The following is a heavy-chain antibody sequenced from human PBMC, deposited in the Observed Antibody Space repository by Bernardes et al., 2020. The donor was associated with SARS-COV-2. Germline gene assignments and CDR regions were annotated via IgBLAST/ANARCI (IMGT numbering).Heavy chain of an antibody. CDR3: ARRRGARYSSGWYHYYYGMDV. CDR2: IYPGDSDT. Sequence: GASLKISCKGSGYSFTSYWIGWVRQMPGKGLEWMGIIYPGDSDTRYSPSFQGQVTISADKSISTAYLQWSSLKASDTAMYYCARRRGARYSSGWYHYYYGMDVWGQGTTVTVSS. V-gene: IGHV5-51*01. CDR1: GYSFTSYW. D-gene: IGHD6-19*01. J-gene: IGHJ6*02.